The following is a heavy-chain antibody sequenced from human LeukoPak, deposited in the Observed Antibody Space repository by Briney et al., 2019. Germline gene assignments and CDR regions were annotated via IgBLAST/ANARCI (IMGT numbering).Heavy chain of an antibody. CDR1: GGSISSYY. CDR3: ARGGDYYDIDH. D-gene: IGHD3-22*01. CDR2: IYYSGST. V-gene: IGHV4-59*01. Sequence: PSETLSLTCTVSGGSISSYYWSWIRQPPGKGLEWIGYIYYSGSTNYNPSLKSRVTISVDTSKNQFSLKLSSVTAADTAVYYCARGGDYYDIDHWGQGTLVTVSS. J-gene: IGHJ4*02.